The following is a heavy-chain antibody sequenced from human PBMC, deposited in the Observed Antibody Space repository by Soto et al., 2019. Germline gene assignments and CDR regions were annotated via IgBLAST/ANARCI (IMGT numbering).Heavy chain of an antibody. J-gene: IGHJ4*02. CDR2: ISYDGSNK. Sequence: QVQLVESGGGVVQPGRSLRLSCAASGFTFSSYGMHWVRQAPGKGLEWVAVISYDGSNKYYADSVKGRFTISRDNSKNTLYLQMNSLRAEDTAVYYCAKNPDYGQDPARPIYYLDYWGQGTLVTVSS. CDR3: AKNPDYGQDPARPIYYLDY. CDR1: GFTFSSYG. D-gene: IGHD4-17*01. V-gene: IGHV3-30*18.